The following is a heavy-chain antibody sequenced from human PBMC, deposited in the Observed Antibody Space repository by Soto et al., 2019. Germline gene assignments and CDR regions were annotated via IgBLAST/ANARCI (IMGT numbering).Heavy chain of an antibody. CDR3: ARARATIAAAAIFDC. J-gene: IGHJ4*02. D-gene: IGHD6-13*01. CDR2: VYRTGST. V-gene: IGHV4-4*02. Sequence: QVQLQESGPGLVKPSGTLSLTCAVSGGSISTSNWWSWVRQPPGKGLEWIGEVYRTGSTNYNPSRESRLTISVDKSKNQFPLKLTSVTAADTAVYYCARARATIAAAAIFDCWGQGTLVTVSS. CDR1: GGSISTSNW.